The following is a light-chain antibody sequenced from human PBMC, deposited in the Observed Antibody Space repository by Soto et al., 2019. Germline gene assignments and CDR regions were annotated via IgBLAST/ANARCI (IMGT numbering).Light chain of an antibody. CDR3: QQFGSSPGFT. Sequence: EIVLTQSPGTLSLSPGERATLSCRASQNINSRYLAWYQQKPGQAPRLLIYGTSSRATGIPDRFSGSGSGTDFTLTISRLEPEDVAVYYCQQFGSSPGFTFGHGTKVDIK. J-gene: IGKJ3*01. CDR2: GTS. CDR1: QNINSRY. V-gene: IGKV3-20*01.